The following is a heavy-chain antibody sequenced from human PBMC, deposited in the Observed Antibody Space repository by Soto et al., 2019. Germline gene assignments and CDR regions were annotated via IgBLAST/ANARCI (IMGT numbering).Heavy chain of an antibody. J-gene: IGHJ5*02. Sequence: QVQLVESGGGVVQPGRSLRLSCAASGFTFSSYGMHWVRQAPGKGLEWVAVIWYDGSNKYYADSVKGRFTISRDNSKNPLYLQMNSLRAEDTAVYYCAREGAAKDGYNAPWFDPWGQGTLVTVSS. CDR2: IWYDGSNK. D-gene: IGHD5-12*01. V-gene: IGHV3-33*01. CDR3: AREGAAKDGYNAPWFDP. CDR1: GFTFSSYG.